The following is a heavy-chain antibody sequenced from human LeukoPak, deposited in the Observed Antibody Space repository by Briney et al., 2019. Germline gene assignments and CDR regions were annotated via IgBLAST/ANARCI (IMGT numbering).Heavy chain of an antibody. Sequence: ASVKVSCKVSRYTLSELSIHWVRQPPGKGLEWVGSFNPEDGETYSAQTFQGRLILTEDTSTDTAYMELHTLRSEDTAVFYCAASFLRFSPDFDYWGQGTLVTVSS. CDR2: FNPEDGET. J-gene: IGHJ4*02. CDR1: RYTLSELS. D-gene: IGHD2/OR15-2a*01. CDR3: AASFLRFSPDFDY. V-gene: IGHV1-24*01.